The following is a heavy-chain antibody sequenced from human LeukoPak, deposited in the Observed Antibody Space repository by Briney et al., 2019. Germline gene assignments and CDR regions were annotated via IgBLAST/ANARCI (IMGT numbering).Heavy chain of an antibody. CDR2: ISYDGNNK. CDR3: AKRGPSGSHYYFDY. J-gene: IGHJ4*02. V-gene: IGHV3-30*18. Sequence: GGSLRLSCAASGFTFSGYGMHWVRQAPGKGLEWVAFISYDGNNKYYADSVKGRFTVSRDNSKNTLYLQMSSLRAGDTAVYYCAKRGPSGSHYYFDYWGQGTLVTVSS. D-gene: IGHD3-10*01. CDR1: GFTFSGYG.